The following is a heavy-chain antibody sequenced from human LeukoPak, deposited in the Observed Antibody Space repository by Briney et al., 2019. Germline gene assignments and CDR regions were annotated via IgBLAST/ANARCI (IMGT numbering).Heavy chain of an antibody. D-gene: IGHD5-12*01. V-gene: IGHV4-59*01. Sequence: PSETLSLTCTVSNDSISTYYWSWIRQPPGKGLEWIGYIYSSGSTNYNPSLNSRVTISVDTSKNQFSLKLISVTAADTAVYYCARGGVGGYTANDYWGQGILVTVSS. J-gene: IGHJ4*02. CDR1: NDSISTYY. CDR2: IYSSGST. CDR3: ARGGVGGYTANDY.